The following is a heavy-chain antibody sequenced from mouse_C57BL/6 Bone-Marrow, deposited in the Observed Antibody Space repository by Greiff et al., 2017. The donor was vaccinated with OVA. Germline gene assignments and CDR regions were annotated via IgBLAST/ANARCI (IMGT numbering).Heavy chain of an antibody. D-gene: IGHD1-1*01. V-gene: IGHV1-7*01. CDR3: ARGTIYGSSYDTFAY. Sequence: VQLQQSGAELAKPGASVTLSCKASGYTFTSYWMHWVKQRPGQGLEWIGYITPSSGYTKYNQKFKDKATLTADKSSSTDYMQLSSLTYEDSAVYYCARGTIYGSSYDTFAYWGQGTLVTVSA. CDR1: GYTFTSYW. J-gene: IGHJ3*01. CDR2: ITPSSGYT.